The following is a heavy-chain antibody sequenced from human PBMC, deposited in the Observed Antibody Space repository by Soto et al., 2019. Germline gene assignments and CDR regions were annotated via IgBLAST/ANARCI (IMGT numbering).Heavy chain of an antibody. Sequence: QVQLVESGGGVVQPGRSLRLSCAASGFTFSSYGMHWVRQAPGKGLEWVAVIWDDGSNKYYADSVKGRFTISRDNSKNTLYQQINRRNAGDTAVYYCAREDYVSGSFDYWGQGPLVTVPS. V-gene: IGHV3-33*01. CDR3: AREDYVSGSFDY. J-gene: IGHJ4*02. D-gene: IGHD3-10*01. CDR1: GFTFSSYG. CDR2: IWDDGSNK.